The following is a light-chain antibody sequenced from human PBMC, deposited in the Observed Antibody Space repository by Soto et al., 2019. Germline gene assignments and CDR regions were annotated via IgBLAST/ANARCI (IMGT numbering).Light chain of an antibody. CDR1: QSISSW. CDR2: DAS. J-gene: IGKJ2*01. V-gene: IGKV3-20*01. CDR3: RHYDDSLPIT. Sequence: EVVLTQSPGTLSLSPGERATLSCRASQSISSWLAWYQQKPGQAPRLLFYDASNRATGIPERFSGSGSGADVSLTISRVEPEDFAVEYCRHYDDSLPITLGQGTKLEIK.